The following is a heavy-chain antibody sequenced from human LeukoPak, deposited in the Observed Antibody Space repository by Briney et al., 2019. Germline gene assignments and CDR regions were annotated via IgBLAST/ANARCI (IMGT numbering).Heavy chain of an antibody. CDR3: ARVVDCSGGSCYYFGYYYYYMDV. D-gene: IGHD2-15*01. V-gene: IGHV4-39*07. CDR1: GGSISSCSYY. Sequence: SETLSLTCTVSGGSISSCSYYWGWIRQPPGKGLEWIGSTYYRGSTYHNPSLKSRVTISVDTYKNQFSLKLSSVTAADKAVYYCARVVDCSGGSCYYFGYYYYYMDVWGKGNTVPVSS. J-gene: IGHJ6*03. CDR2: TYYRGST.